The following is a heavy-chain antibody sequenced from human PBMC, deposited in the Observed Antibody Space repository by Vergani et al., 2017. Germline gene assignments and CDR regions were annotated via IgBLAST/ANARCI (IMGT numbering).Heavy chain of an antibody. CDR2: IYWNDDQ. CDR3: VYRKTGCGTTGCFYPVYYYYCMDV. V-gene: IGHV2-5*04. CDR1: GFSLNTRGVS. D-gene: IGHD1-7*01. Sequence: QITLKESGPTLVKPTQTLTLTCTFSGFSLNTRGVSVAWIRQPPGKALDWLALIYWNDDQHYSPSLNNRVTITKDTSKNQVVLTMTNMDYVDTGTYYCVYRKTGCGTTGCFYPVYYYYCMDVWGKGTTVTVSS. J-gene: IGHJ6*03.